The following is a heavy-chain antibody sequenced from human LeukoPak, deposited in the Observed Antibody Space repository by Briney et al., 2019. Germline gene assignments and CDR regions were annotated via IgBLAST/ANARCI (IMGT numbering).Heavy chain of an antibody. CDR3: AREEYSSGSGVDY. D-gene: IGHD6-19*01. CDR2: IYHSGST. V-gene: IGHV4-38-2*02. CDR1: GYSISSGYY. Sequence: SETLSLTCTVSGYSISSGYYWGWIRPPPGKGLEWIGSIYHSGSTYYNPSLKSRVTISVDTSKNQFSLKLSSVTAADTAVYYCAREEYSSGSGVDYWGQGTLVTVSS. J-gene: IGHJ4*02.